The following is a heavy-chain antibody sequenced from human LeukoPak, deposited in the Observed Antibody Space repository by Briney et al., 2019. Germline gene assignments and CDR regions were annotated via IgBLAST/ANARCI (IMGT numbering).Heavy chain of an antibody. CDR1: GFTFSSYS. Sequence: PGGSLRLSCAASGFTFSSYSMNWVRQAPGMGLEWVSYISSSTSYTNYADSVKGRFSISRDNAKNSLYLQMNSLRAEDTAVYFCARMVGRNAMIVAYWGQGTLVTVSS. V-gene: IGHV3-21*05. CDR3: ARMVGRNAMIVAY. D-gene: IGHD3-22*01. CDR2: ISSSTSYT. J-gene: IGHJ4*02.